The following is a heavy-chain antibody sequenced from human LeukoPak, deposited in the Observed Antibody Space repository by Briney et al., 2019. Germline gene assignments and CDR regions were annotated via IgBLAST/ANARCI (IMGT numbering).Heavy chain of an antibody. CDR3: ASRAPYYYRPRIDY. CDR1: GFTFSSNA. D-gene: IGHD3-10*01. CDR2: ISGSGGST. V-gene: IGHV3-23*01. J-gene: IGHJ4*02. Sequence: GGSLRLSCAASGFTFSSNAMSWVRQAPGKGLEWVSAISGSGGSTYYEDYVKVRFTISRDNAKNTLYLQMNSLRAEDTAVYYCASRAPYYYRPRIDYWGQGTLVTVSS.